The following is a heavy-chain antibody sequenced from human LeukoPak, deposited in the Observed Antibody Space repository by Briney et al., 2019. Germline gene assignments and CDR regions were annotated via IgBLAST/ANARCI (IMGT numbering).Heavy chain of an antibody. Sequence: GGPLRLSCAASGFTFSSYWMHWVRQAPGKGLVWVSRINSDGSSTSYADSVKGRFTISRDNAKNTLYLQMNSLRAEDTAVYYCARDFVSGSSSWYTYYYYYMDVWGKGTTVTVSS. CDR2: INSDGSST. J-gene: IGHJ6*03. CDR3: ARDFVSGSSSWYTYYYYYMDV. V-gene: IGHV3-74*01. CDR1: GFTFSSYW. D-gene: IGHD6-13*01.